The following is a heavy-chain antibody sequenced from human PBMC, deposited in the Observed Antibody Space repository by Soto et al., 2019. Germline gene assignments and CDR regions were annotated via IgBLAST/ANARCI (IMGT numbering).Heavy chain of an antibody. D-gene: IGHD2-2*01. CDR2: ISAYNGNT. Sequence: GAAVKVSCKSCGWTFTSYGISLLRQSRGRGRECMGWISAYNGNTNYAQKLQGRVTMTTDTSTSTAYMELRSLRSDDTAVYYCARGLGYCISTSCYVYYYGMDVWGQGTTVTVSS. J-gene: IGHJ6*02. V-gene: IGHV1-18*01. CDR1: GWTFTSYG. CDR3: ARGLGYCISTSCYVYYYGMDV.